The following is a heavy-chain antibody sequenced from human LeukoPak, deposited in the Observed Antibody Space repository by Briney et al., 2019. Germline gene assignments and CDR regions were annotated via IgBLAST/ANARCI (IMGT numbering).Heavy chain of an antibody. V-gene: IGHV3-66*01. CDR1: GFTVSSNY. CDR2: IYSGGST. Sequence: GGSLRLSCAASGFTVSSNYMSWVRQAPGKGLEWVSVIYSGGSTYYADSVKGRFTISRDNSKNTLYLQMNSLRAEDTAVYYCAKEIAPFYYDSNGYAFDIWGQGTMVTVSS. J-gene: IGHJ3*02. CDR3: AKEIAPFYYDSNGYAFDI. D-gene: IGHD3-22*01.